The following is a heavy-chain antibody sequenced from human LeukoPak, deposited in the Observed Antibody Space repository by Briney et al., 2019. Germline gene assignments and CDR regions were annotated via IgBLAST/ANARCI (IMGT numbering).Heavy chain of an antibody. CDR2: IYYSGYT. Sequence: SETLSLTCTVSGGSIRSSTYYWGWIRQPPGKGLEWIGSIYYSGYTYQNPSLESRVTISVDTSKNQFSLKLSSVTAADTAIYYCAKHYMGSSYNHGLDCWGQGTLVTVSS. V-gene: IGHV4-39*01. CDR3: AKHYMGSSYNHGLDC. D-gene: IGHD3-10*01. CDR1: GGSIRSSTYY. J-gene: IGHJ4*02.